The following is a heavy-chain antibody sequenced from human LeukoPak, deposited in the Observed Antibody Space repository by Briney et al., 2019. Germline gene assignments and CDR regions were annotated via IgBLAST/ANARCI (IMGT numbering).Heavy chain of an antibody. CDR1: GFTFSSYG. D-gene: IGHD3-22*01. CDR2: VWFDGSKK. Sequence: GRSLRLSCAASGFTFSSYGMHWVRQAPGKGLEWVAVVWFDGSKKYSADSVKGRITISRDDSKNTLYLQMNSLRAEDTAVYYCARDEHYYDSSGYYYAYWGQGTLVTVSS. J-gene: IGHJ4*02. CDR3: ARDEHYYDSSGYYYAY. V-gene: IGHV3-33*01.